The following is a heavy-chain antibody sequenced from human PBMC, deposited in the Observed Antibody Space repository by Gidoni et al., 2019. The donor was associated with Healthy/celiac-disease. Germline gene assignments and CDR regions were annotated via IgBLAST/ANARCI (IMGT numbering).Heavy chain of an antibody. V-gene: IGHV3-23*01. CDR1: GFTFSSYA. Sequence: EVQLLESGGGLVQPGGSLRLSCAASGFTFSSYAMSWVRQAPGKGLEWVSAISGSGGSTYYADSVKGRFTISRDNSKNTLYLQMNSLRAEDTAVYYCAKSMVRGAPPRGDAFDIWGQGTMVTVSS. CDR3: AKSMVRGAPPRGDAFDI. J-gene: IGHJ3*02. CDR2: ISGSGGST. D-gene: IGHD3-10*01.